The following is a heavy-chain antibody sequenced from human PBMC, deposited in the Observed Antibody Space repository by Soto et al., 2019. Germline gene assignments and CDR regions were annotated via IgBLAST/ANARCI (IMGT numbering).Heavy chain of an antibody. CDR3: ARGGTTIYY. D-gene: IGHD3-3*01. Sequence: QVPLVTSGAEVQNPGASVKFACKASGYTFTNVGISWVRPAPGQGLEWMGWISAYNGNTNSAQKFQDRVTMTTDTSTSTAYMELRSLRSDDTAIYYCARGGTTIYYWGQGTLVTVPS. J-gene: IGHJ4*02. CDR2: ISAYNGNT. CDR1: GYTFTNVG. V-gene: IGHV1-18*01.